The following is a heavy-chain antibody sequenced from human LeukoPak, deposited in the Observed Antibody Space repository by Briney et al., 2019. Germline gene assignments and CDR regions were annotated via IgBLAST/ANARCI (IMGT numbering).Heavy chain of an antibody. CDR1: GFTFSNYA. D-gene: IGHD3-10*01. Sequence: GGSLRLSCEASGFTFSNYAITWVRQAPGKGLEWVSASSASGDSPYYADSVKGRFTISRDNSKNTLDLQMNSLRVEDTAVYYCAKGVFGSGSYREYFEQWGQGTLVTVSS. V-gene: IGHV3-23*01. CDR2: SSASGDSP. CDR3: AKGVFGSGSYREYFEQ. J-gene: IGHJ1*01.